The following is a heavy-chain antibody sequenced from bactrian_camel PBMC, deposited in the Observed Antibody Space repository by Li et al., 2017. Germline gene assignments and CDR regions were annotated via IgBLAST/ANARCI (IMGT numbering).Heavy chain of an antibody. CDR2: IHGDGRI. D-gene: IGHD4*01. V-gene: IGHV3S53*01. CDR3: TTDPVLCGADYDDGTPN. CDR1: GDINRRRCG. Sequence: HVQLVESGGGSVQAGGSLQLSCEASGDINRRRCGMGWHRQAPGKERELVTWIHGDGRINYGDSVKGRFKISRDDAKTLHLQMNSLEVEDTAMYYCTTDPVLCGADYDDGTPNWGQGTQVTVS. J-gene: IGHJ4*01.